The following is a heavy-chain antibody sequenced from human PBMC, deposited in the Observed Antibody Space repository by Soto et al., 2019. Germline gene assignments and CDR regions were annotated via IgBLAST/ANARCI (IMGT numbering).Heavy chain of an antibody. CDR2: IYHSGTT. Sequence: SETLFLTCTVSGGSISNYYWSWIRQSPGKGLEWIANIYHSGTTNYNLSLKGRVSISIDSSKNQVSLRLKSVTAADTAVYYCARGGYRTLAWFDPWGQGALVTVSS. D-gene: IGHD5-18*01. CDR3: ARGGYRTLAWFDP. CDR1: GGSISNYY. V-gene: IGHV4-59*01. J-gene: IGHJ5*02.